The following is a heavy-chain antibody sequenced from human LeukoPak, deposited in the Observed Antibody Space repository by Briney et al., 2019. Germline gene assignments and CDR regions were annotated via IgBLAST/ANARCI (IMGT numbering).Heavy chain of an antibody. Sequence: GGSLRLSCAASGFTFSIYTMNWVRQAPGKGLEWISYISTNSGTIWYADSVKGRFTISRDNSKNTLYLQMNSLRAEDTAVYYCAKGDLTYYYGSGSYQWGQGTLVTVSS. V-gene: IGHV3-23*01. D-gene: IGHD3-10*01. CDR1: GFTFSIYT. J-gene: IGHJ4*02. CDR3: AKGDLTYYYGSGSYQ. CDR2: ISTNSGTI.